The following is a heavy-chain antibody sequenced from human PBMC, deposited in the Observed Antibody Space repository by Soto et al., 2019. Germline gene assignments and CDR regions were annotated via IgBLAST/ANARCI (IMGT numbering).Heavy chain of an antibody. Sequence: QVQLQESGPGLVKPSETLSLTCSVSGGSIGSYYWSWIRQPQGKGLEWFGYIYYSGSNNYHPSLTSRVPISVDTSKNQVSLKLSSVTAADTAVYYCARGGWRQIDYWGQGPLVTVSS. CDR3: ARGGWRQIDY. CDR2: IYYSGSN. CDR1: GGSIGSYY. V-gene: IGHV4-59*08. D-gene: IGHD3-3*01. J-gene: IGHJ4*02.